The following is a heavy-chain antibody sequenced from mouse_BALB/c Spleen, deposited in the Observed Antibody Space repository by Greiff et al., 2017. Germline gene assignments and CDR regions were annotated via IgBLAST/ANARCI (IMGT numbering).Heavy chain of an antibody. CDR1: GFTFSSFG. CDR2: ISSGSSTI. CDR3: ARQWSHFDY. J-gene: IGHJ2*01. D-gene: IGHD1-1*02. V-gene: IGHV5-17*02. Sequence: VESGGGLVQPGGSRKLSCAASGFTFSSFGMHWVRQAPEKGLEWVAYISSGSSTIYYADTVKGRFTISRDNPKNTLFLQMTSLRSEDTAMYYCARQWSHFDYWGQGTTLTVSS.